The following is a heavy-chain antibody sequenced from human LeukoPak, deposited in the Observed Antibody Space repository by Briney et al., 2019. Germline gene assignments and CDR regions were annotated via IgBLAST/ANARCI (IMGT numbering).Heavy chain of an antibody. CDR1: GFTFSSYT. CDR2: IDNTYDHI. J-gene: IGHJ4*02. CDR3: ARARGLHRPLDY. D-gene: IGHD5-24*01. Sequence: GGSLRLSCAASGFTFSSYTMNWVRQAPGKGLEWVSSIDNTYDHIYYADSVKGRFTISRDNSKNTLYLQMNSLRDEDTAVYYCARARGLHRPLDYWGQGTLVTVSS. V-gene: IGHV3-21*04.